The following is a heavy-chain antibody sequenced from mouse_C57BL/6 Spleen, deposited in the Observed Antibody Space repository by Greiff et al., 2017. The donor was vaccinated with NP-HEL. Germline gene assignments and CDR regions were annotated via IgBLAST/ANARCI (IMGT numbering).Heavy chain of an antibody. CDR3: ARRGSVVATDYFDY. V-gene: IGHV1-63*01. Sequence: QVQLQQSGAELVRPGTSVKMSCKASGYTFTNYWIGWAKQRPGHGLEWIGDIYPGGGYTNYNEKFKGKATLTADKSSSTAYMQFSSLTSEDSAIYYLARRGSVVATDYFDYWGQGTTLTVSS. D-gene: IGHD1-1*01. J-gene: IGHJ2*01. CDR1: GYTFTNYW. CDR2: IYPGGGYT.